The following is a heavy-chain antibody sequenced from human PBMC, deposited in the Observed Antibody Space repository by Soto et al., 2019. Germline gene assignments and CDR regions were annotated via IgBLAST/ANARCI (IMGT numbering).Heavy chain of an antibody. Sequence: GGSLRLSCAASGFSAASGFIFSSFWMSWVRQAPGKGLEWVANIKQDGSEKYYVDSVKGRFTISRDNAKNSLYLQMNSLRAEDTAVYYCAREYESYFDYWGQGTLVTVSS. J-gene: IGHJ4*02. CDR1: GFIFSSFW. V-gene: IGHV3-7*01. CDR2: IKQDGSEK. CDR3: AREYESYFDY. D-gene: IGHD3-3*01.